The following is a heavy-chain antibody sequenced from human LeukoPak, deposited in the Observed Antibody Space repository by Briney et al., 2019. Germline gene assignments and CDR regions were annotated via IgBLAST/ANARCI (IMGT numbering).Heavy chain of an antibody. CDR1: GFTFSDYY. D-gene: IGHD3-22*01. Sequence: GGSLRLSCAASGFTFSDYYMSWIRQAPGKGLEWVSYVSNSGSTMYYADSMKGRFTISRDNAKNSLYLQMNSLRAGDTAVYYCARYYDSISPIDYWGQGTLVTVSS. CDR3: ARYYDSISPIDY. CDR2: VSNSGSTM. J-gene: IGHJ4*02. V-gene: IGHV3-11*01.